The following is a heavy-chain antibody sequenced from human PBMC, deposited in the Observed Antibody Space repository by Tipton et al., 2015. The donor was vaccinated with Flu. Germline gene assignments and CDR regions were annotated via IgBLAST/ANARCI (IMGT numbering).Heavy chain of an antibody. CDR1: GGSFSGYY. J-gene: IGHJ4*02. V-gene: IGHV4-34*01. CDR3: ARGSGSGTFVIFEY. CDR2: IDHSGTT. Sequence: TLSLTCVVHGGSFSGYYWSWIRRSPGKGLEWIGEIDHSGTTNYSPSLKSRVTISRDTSKIQFSLNMGSVTAADTAVYYCARGSGSGTFVIFEYWGQGMLVTVSS. D-gene: IGHD3-10*01.